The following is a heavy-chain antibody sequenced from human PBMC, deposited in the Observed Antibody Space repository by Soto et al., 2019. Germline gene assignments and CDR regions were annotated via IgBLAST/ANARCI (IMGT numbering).Heavy chain of an antibody. Sequence: GGSLRLSCAASGFTFSSYSMNWVRQAPGKGLEWVSSISSSSSYIYYADSVKGRFTISRDNAKNSLYLQMNSLRAEDTAVYYCARDRFREVSSSPSGVCWFDPCGQGTLVTVSS. CDR1: GFTFSSYS. D-gene: IGHD3-16*02. CDR3: ARDRFREVSSSPSGVCWFDP. V-gene: IGHV3-21*01. J-gene: IGHJ5*02. CDR2: ISSSSSYI.